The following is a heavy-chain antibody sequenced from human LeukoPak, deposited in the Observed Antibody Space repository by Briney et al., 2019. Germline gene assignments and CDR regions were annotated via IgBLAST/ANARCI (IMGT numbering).Heavy chain of an antibody. Sequence: PSETLSLTCTVSGGSISSYYWSWIRQPPGKGLEWIGYIYYSGSTNYNPSLKSRVTISVDTSKNQFSLKLSSVTAADTAVYYCARDDRGWFDPWGQGTLVTVSS. J-gene: IGHJ5*02. V-gene: IGHV4-59*01. CDR2: IYYSGST. D-gene: IGHD3-10*01. CDR3: ARDDRGWFDP. CDR1: GGSISSYY.